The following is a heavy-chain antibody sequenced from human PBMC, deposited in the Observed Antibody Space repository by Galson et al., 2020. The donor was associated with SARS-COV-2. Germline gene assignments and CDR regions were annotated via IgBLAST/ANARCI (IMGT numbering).Heavy chain of an antibody. CDR1: GDSVSSIIAA. J-gene: IGHJ3*02. V-gene: IGHV6-1*01. D-gene: IGHD2-2*01. Sequence: SQTLSLTCAIPGDSVSSIIAAWNWIRQSPTRGLEWLGRTYYRSKWYYDYPASLKSRVSINVDSAKNQFSLHLNSVSPEDTAVYYCAREEDLVRVPAAMEAFNIWGHGTMVSVSS. CDR3: AREEDLVRVPAAMEAFNI. CDR2: TYYRSKWYY.